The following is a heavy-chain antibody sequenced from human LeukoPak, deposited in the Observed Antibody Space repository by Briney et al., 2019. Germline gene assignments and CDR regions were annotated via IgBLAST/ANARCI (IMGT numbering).Heavy chain of an antibody. CDR1: GGSISSGDYY. V-gene: IGHV4-30-4*01. D-gene: IGHD2-2*02. J-gene: IGHJ6*03. CDR3: ARVPAAIASISHYYYYYMDV. CDR2: IYYSGST. Sequence: SQTLSLTCTVSGGSISSGDYYWSWIRQPPGKGLEWIGYIYYSGSTYYNPSLKSRVTISVDTSKNQFSLKLSSVTAADTAVYYCARVPAAIASISHYYYYYMDVWGKGTTVTVSS.